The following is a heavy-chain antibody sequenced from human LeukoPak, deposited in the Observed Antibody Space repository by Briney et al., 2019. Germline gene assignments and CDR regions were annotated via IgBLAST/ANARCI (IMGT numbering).Heavy chain of an antibody. Sequence: GGSLRLSCAASGFTFSSYWMHWVRQAPGRGLEWVSVMTNGGSGTGYADSAKGRFTISRDNAKNTLYLQMNSLRAEDTAVYYCARHQGYRIDYWGQGTLVTVSS. CDR1: GFTFSSYW. V-gene: IGHV3-74*01. J-gene: IGHJ4*02. CDR3: ARHQGYRIDY. D-gene: IGHD3-16*02. CDR2: MTNGGSGT.